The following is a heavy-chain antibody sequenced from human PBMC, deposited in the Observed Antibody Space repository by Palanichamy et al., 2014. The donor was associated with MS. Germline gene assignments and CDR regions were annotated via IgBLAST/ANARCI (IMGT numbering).Heavy chain of an antibody. J-gene: IGHJ4*02. CDR2: IYHSGST. CDR3: ARSTEGEWGY. Sequence: VQLQESGPGLVKPSETLSLTCAVSGYSISSGYVLGLDPAAPRKGLEWIGSIYHSGSTYYNPSLKSRVTISVDTSKNQFSLKLSSVTAADTAAYYCARSTEGEWGYWGQGTLVTVSS. CDR1: GYSISSGYV. D-gene: IGHD3-16*01. V-gene: IGHV4-38-2*01.